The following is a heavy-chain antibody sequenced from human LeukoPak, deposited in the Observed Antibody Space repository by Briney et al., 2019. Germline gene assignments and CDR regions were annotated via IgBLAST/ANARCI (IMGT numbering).Heavy chain of an antibody. D-gene: IGHD3-22*01. V-gene: IGHV3-33*01. CDR3: AREVTMTLFDY. J-gene: IGHJ4*02. CDR1: GFTFSSYG. Sequence: GGSLRLSCAASGFTFSSYGMHWVRQAPGKGLEWVAVIWYDGSNKYYADSVKGRFTISRDNSKNTLYLQMNSLRAEDTAVYYCAREVTMTLFDYWGQGTLVTVSS. CDR2: IWYDGSNK.